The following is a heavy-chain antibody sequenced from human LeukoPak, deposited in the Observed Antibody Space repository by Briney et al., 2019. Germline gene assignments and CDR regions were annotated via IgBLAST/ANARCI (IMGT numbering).Heavy chain of an antibody. J-gene: IGHJ4*02. Sequence: GGSLRLSCAASGFTFSSYSMNWVRQAPGKGLEWVSSISSSSSYIYYADSVKGRFTISRDNAKNSLYLQMNSLRAEDTAVHYCARAQRIMITFGGVIVFDYWGQGTLVTVSS. D-gene: IGHD3-16*02. CDR1: GFTFSSYS. CDR3: ARAQRIMITFGGVIVFDY. CDR2: ISSSSSYI. V-gene: IGHV3-21*01.